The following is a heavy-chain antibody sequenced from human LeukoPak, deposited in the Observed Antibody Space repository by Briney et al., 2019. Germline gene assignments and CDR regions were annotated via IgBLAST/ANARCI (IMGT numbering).Heavy chain of an antibody. CDR3: ARDRGYGYGFFDY. D-gene: IGHD5-18*01. CDR1: GFTVRSIY. CDR2: FYSGGSS. Sequence: PGWSLRLSFAASGFTVRSIYMTWVRQAPWKGLEWVSSFYSGGSSYYADSVKGRFIISRDSSTDTLYLQMNSLRVEDTAVYFCARDRGYGYGFFDYWGQGTLVTVSS. V-gene: IGHV3-53*01. J-gene: IGHJ4*02.